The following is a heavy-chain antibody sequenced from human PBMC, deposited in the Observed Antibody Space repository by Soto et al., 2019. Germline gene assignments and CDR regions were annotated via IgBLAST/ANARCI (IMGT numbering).Heavy chain of an antibody. J-gene: IGHJ4*02. CDR3: AKELGIAAELVY. Sequence: QVQLVESGGGVVQPGRSLRLSCAASGFTFSSYGMHWVRQAPGKGLEWVAVISYDGSNKYYADSVKGRFTISRDNSKNTPYLQMNSLRAEDTAVYYCAKELGIAAELVYWGQGTLVTVSS. CDR2: ISYDGSNK. CDR1: GFTFSSYG. V-gene: IGHV3-30*18. D-gene: IGHD6-13*01.